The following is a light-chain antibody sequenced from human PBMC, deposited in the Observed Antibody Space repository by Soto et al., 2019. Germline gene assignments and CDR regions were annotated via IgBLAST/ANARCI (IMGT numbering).Light chain of an antibody. CDR1: SRDVGAYNL. CDR3: SSYTTSSTRV. CDR2: EVR. J-gene: IGLJ1*01. Sequence: QSALTQPGSVSGSPGQSITISCSGTSRDVGAYNLVSWYQQRPGKAPKLLIYEVRNRPSGLSYRFSGSKSGNTASLTISGLQAEDEADYYCSSYTTSSTRVFGTGTKVTVL. V-gene: IGLV2-14*01.